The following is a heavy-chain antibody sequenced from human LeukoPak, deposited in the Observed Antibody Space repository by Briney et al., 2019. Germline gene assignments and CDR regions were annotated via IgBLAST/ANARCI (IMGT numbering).Heavy chain of an antibody. CDR2: ISGSGGST. J-gene: IGHJ2*01. CDR1: GFTFSSYA. CDR3: CSGSYNYWNFDL. D-gene: IGHD3-10*02. Sequence: GSLRLSCAASGFTFSSYAMSWVRQAPGKGLEWVSAISGSGGSTYYADSVKGRFSISRDNSKNTLYLQMNSLRAEDTAVYYCCSGSYNYWNFDLWGRGTLVTVSS. V-gene: IGHV3-23*01.